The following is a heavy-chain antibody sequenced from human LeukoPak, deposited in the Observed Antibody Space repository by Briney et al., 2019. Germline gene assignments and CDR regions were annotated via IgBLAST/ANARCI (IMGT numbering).Heavy chain of an antibody. D-gene: IGHD1-26*01. J-gene: IGHJ3*02. Sequence: PSETLSLTCAVYGGSFSGYYWRWIRQPPGKGLEWIGEINHSGSTNYNPSLKSRVTISVDTSKNQFSLKLSSVTAADTAVYYCARTIDSGSSRYAFDIWGQGTMVTVSS. CDR3: ARTIDSGSSRYAFDI. CDR1: GGSFSGYY. V-gene: IGHV4-34*01. CDR2: INHSGST.